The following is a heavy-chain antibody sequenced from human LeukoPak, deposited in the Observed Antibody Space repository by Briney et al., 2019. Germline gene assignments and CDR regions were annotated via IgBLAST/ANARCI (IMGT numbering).Heavy chain of an antibody. V-gene: IGHV3-7*01. D-gene: IGHD3-10*01. CDR2: RKKDGSEE. CDR1: GFTCSRSW. J-gene: IGHJ4*02. Sequence: GGSLSLSCAASGFTCSRSWRSWVRQAPGKGLEWVANRKKDGSEEYYVDSVKGRFTIYRDNAKNSLYLQMNSLRGEDTAVYYCAGSSGYWGQGTLVIVSS. CDR3: AGSSGY.